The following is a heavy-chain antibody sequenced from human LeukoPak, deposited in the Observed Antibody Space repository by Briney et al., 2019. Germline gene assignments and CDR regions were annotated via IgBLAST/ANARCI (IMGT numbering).Heavy chain of an antibody. CDR2: IIPILGIA. J-gene: IGHJ6*02. Sequence: SVKVSCKASGGTFSSYAIRWVRQAPGQGLEWMGRIIPILGIANYAQKFQGRVTITADKSTSTAYMELSSLRSEDTAVYYWARGKYSYPNYYVMDVGGQGPRVTVSS. V-gene: IGHV1-69*04. CDR1: GGTFSSYA. D-gene: IGHD5-18*01. CDR3: ARGKYSYPNYYVMDV.